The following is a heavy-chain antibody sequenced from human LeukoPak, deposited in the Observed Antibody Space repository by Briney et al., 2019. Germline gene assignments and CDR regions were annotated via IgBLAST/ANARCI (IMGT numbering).Heavy chain of an antibody. CDR1: GGSFSSYTFY. Sequence: SETLSLTCTVSGGSFSSYTFYWGWICQPPGKGLEWFGNINYSGSTYYNTSLKSRVTIYVDTSKNQFSLKLSSVTAADTAVYYCARVAAYYYDSSGYKVSYYYYGMDVWGQGTTVTVSS. J-gene: IGHJ6*02. D-gene: IGHD3-22*01. CDR3: ARVAAYYYDSSGYKVSYYYYGMDV. V-gene: IGHV4-39*07. CDR2: INYSGST.